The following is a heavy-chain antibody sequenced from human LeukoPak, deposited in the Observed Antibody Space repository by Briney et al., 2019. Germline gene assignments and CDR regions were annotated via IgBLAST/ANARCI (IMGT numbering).Heavy chain of an antibody. V-gene: IGHV3-30*02. D-gene: IGHD4-17*01. CDR3: AKGGDYSSYFDY. CDR2: IRYDGGNE. Sequence: PGGSLRLSCAASGFTFSSYGMHWVRQAPGKGLKWVAFIRYDGGNEYYADSVKGRFTISRDNSKNTLYLQMNSLRAEDTAVYYCAKGGDYSSYFDYWGQGTLVTVSS. J-gene: IGHJ4*02. CDR1: GFTFSSYG.